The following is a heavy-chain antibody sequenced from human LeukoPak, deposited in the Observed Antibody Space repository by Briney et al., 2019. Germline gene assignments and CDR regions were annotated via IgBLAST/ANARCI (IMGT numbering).Heavy chain of an antibody. V-gene: IGHV4-39*01. Sequence: PSETLCLTCTVSGGSISSSSYYGGWIRQPPGKELESIGSIYYSGRTYYNPSLKSRVTISVDTSKNQFSLKLSSVTAADTAVYYCARIRYYDILTGYYPIGYYYGMEVWGQGTTVTVSS. J-gene: IGHJ6*02. CDR1: GGSISSSSYY. CDR2: IYYSGRT. D-gene: IGHD3-9*01. CDR3: ARIRYYDILTGYYPIGYYYGMEV.